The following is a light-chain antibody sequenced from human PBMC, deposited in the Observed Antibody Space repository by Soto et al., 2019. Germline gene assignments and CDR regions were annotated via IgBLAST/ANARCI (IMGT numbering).Light chain of an antibody. Sequence: QSVLTQPPSASGTPGQRVTISCSGSSSSIGSNYVYRYQQLPGTAPKLLIYRNNQRPSGVPDRFSGSKSGTSASLAISGLRSEDDADYYCAAWDDSLSGPRVFGTGTKLTVL. CDR2: RNN. CDR3: AAWDDSLSGPRV. CDR1: SSSIGSNY. V-gene: IGLV1-47*01. J-gene: IGLJ1*01.